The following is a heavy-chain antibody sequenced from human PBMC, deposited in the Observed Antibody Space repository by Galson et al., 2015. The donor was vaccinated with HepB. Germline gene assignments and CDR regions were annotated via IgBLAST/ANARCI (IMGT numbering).Heavy chain of an antibody. Sequence: SLRLSCAASGFTFSSYWMSWVRQAPGKGLEWVANIKQAGSEKYYVDSVKGRFTISRDNAKNSLYLQMNSLRAEDTAVYYCARELTGTTFYRSRELDYWGQGTLVTVSS. CDR2: IKQAGSEK. D-gene: IGHD1-7*01. CDR3: ARELTGTTFYRSRELDY. V-gene: IGHV3-7*03. J-gene: IGHJ4*02. CDR1: GFTFSSYW.